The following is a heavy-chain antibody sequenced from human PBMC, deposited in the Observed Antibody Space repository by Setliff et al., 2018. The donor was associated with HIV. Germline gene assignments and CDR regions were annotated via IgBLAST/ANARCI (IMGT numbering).Heavy chain of an antibody. J-gene: IGHJ6*04. V-gene: IGHV1-69*13. D-gene: IGHD6-19*01. CDR2: IIPIFGTT. CDR1: GGTFSSYA. Sequence: GASVKVSCKASGGTFSSYAINWVRQAPGQGLEWMGGIIPIFGTTNFAQKFQGRVTITADESTSTAYMELSSLRSEDTAVYYCARSDSGWPHYQYHHMDVWGKGTTVTVSS. CDR3: ARSDSGWPHYQYHHMDV.